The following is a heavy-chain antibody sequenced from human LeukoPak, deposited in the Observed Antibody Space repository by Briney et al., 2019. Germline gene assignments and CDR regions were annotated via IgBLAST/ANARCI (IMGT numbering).Heavy chain of an antibody. D-gene: IGHD3-3*01. CDR3: ARDYDFWSGPYAFDI. V-gene: IGHV4-59*01. J-gene: IGHJ3*02. CDR1: GGSISSYY. Sequence: SETLSLTCTVSGGSISSYYWSWIRQPPGKGLEWIGYIYYSGSTNYNPSLKSRVTISVDTSKNQSSLKLSSVTAADTAVYYCARDYDFWSGPYAFDIWGQRTMVTVSS. CDR2: IYYSGST.